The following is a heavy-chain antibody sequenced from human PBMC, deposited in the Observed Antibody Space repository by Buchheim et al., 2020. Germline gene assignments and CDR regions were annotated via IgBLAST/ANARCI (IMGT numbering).Heavy chain of an antibody. Sequence: EVQLVESGGGLVQPGGSLRLSCAASGFTFSNYMMTWVRQAPGKGLEWVANIGPDGSERNYVDSVKGRLTISRDNSKNTLFLEMNSLRVEDTAVYYCTNDPPYSGFAFAMWGQGT. CDR2: IGPDGSER. V-gene: IGHV3-7*01. CDR1: GFTFSNYM. J-gene: IGHJ3*02. D-gene: IGHD1-26*01. CDR3: TNDPPYSGFAFAM.